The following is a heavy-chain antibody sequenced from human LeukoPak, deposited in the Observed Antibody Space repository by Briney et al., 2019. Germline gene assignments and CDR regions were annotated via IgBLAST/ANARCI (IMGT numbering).Heavy chain of an antibody. J-gene: IGHJ4*02. CDR1: GYTFTSYG. D-gene: IGHD4-17*01. V-gene: IGHV1-18*01. CDR3: ARQGTVTTLRDY. Sequence: ASVKVSCKASGYTFTSYGISWVRQAPGQGLEWMGWISAYYGNTNYAQKLQGRVTMTTDTSTSAAYMELRSLRSDDTAVYYCARQGTVTTLRDYWGQGTLVTVPS. CDR2: ISAYYGNT.